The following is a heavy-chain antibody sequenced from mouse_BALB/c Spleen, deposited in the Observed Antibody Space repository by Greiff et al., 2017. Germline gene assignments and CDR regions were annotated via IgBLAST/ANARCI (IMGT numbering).Heavy chain of an antibody. Sequence: EVKLVESGGGLVKPGGSLKLSCAASGFTFSSYAMSWVRQTPEKRLEWVASISSGGSTYYPDSVKGRFTISRDNARNILYLQMSSLRSEDTAMYYCARGPLRDYAMDYWGQGTSVTVSS. CDR3: ARGPLRDYAMDY. V-gene: IGHV5-6-5*01. CDR1: GFTFSSYA. D-gene: IGHD1-2*01. J-gene: IGHJ4*01. CDR2: ISSGGST.